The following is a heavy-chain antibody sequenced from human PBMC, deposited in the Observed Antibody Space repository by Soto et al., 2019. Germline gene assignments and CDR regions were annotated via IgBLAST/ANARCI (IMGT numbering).Heavy chain of an antibody. V-gene: IGHV4-31*03. CDR2: IGYCGAT. J-gene: IGHJ5*02. CDR3: ARGGPRSNWFVH. CDR1: GGSITSGCSF. Sequence: PSETLSLTCTGSGGSITSGCSFWSWIRQHPGKGPEWIAFIGYCGATSYNPSLASRVTISADTYKSQFSLNLRSVTAADTAVYYCARGGPRSNWFVHWRQVTLLTLSS.